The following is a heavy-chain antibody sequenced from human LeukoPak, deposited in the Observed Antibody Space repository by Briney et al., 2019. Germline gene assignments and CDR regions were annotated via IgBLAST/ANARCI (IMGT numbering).Heavy chain of an antibody. Sequence: SETLSLTCTVSGGSISSSSYYWGWIRQPPGTGLEWIGSIYYSGSTYYNPSLKSRVTISVDTSKNQFSLKLSSVTAADTAVYYCARDRTLLWFGKVPDYYYYMDVWGKGTTVTVSS. CDR2: IYYSGST. V-gene: IGHV4-39*07. CDR3: ARDRTLLWFGKVPDYYYYMDV. CDR1: GGSISSSSYY. J-gene: IGHJ6*03. D-gene: IGHD3-10*01.